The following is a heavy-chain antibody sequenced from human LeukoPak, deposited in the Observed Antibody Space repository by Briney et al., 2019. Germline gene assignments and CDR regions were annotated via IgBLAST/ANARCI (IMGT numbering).Heavy chain of an antibody. Sequence: PSETLSLTCTVSGGSISSYYWSWLRQTPGKGLEWIGYIYYSGSTNYNPSLKSRVTISVDTSKNQFSLKLSSVTAADTAVYYCARASGSYPYDAFDIWGQGTMVTVSS. CDR3: ARASGSYPYDAFDI. V-gene: IGHV4-59*01. D-gene: IGHD1-26*01. CDR2: IYYSGST. CDR1: GGSISSYY. J-gene: IGHJ3*02.